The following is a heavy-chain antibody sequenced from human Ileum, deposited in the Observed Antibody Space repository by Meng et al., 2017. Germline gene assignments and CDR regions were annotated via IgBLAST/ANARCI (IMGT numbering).Heavy chain of an antibody. D-gene: IGHD3-22*01. V-gene: IGHV3-53*01. CDR3: AREQYESRGH. CDR1: GFSISSDY. J-gene: IGHJ4*02. CDR2: IYSDGSR. Sequence: GESLKISCAASGFSISSDYMAWVRQGPGKGLEWGSVIYSDGSRYYADSVKGRFSISRDNSKNTLYLHMNSLTAEDTAVYYCAREQYESRGHWGQGTLVTVSS.